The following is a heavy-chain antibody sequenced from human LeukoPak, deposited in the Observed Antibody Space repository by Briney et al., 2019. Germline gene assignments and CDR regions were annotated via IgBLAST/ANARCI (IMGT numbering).Heavy chain of an antibody. CDR2: IYHSGST. CDR3: ARGVGGGLYDFWSGYYNTPPSGGWFDP. V-gene: IGHV4-38-2*02. CDR1: GYSISSGYY. J-gene: IGHJ5*02. D-gene: IGHD3-3*01. Sequence: SETLSLTCTVSGYSISSGYYWGWIRRSPGKGLEWIGSIYHSGSTYYNPSLKSRVTISVDTSKNQFSLKLSSVTAADTAVYYCARGVGGGLYDFWSGYYNTPPSGGWFDPWGQGTLVTVSS.